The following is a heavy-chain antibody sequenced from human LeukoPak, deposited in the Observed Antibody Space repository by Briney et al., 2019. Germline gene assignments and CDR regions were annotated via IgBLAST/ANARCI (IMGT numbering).Heavy chain of an antibody. Sequence: ASVKVSCKASGYTFTSYGISWVRQAPGQGLEWMGWINAYNGNTNYAQKVQGRVTMTTDTSTSTAYMELRSLRSDDTAVYYCARVPPSYGSGSYWAGDYWGQGTLVTVSS. J-gene: IGHJ4*02. CDR3: ARVPPSYGSGSYWAGDY. V-gene: IGHV1-18*01. CDR2: INAYNGNT. CDR1: GYTFTSYG. D-gene: IGHD3-10*01.